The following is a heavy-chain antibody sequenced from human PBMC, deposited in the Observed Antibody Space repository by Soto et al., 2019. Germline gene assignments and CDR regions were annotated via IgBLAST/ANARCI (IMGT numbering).Heavy chain of an antibody. D-gene: IGHD1-26*01. J-gene: IGHJ6*02. CDR1: GYTFTSYG. Sequence: ASVKVSCKASGYTFTSYGISWVRQAPGQGLEWMGWISAYNGNTNYAQKLQGRVTMTTDTSTSTAYMELRSLRSEDTAVYYCATVKATTVGSYYYYGMDVWGQGTTVTVSS. CDR2: ISAYNGNT. V-gene: IGHV1-18*01. CDR3: ATVKATTVGSYYYYGMDV.